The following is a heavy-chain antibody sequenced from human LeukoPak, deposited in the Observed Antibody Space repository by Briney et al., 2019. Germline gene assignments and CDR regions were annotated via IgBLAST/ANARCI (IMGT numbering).Heavy chain of an antibody. J-gene: IGHJ4*02. CDR3: ARVRAAAGHHRPFDY. CDR2: IYSGGST. V-gene: IGHV3-66*02. D-gene: IGHD6-13*01. CDR1: GFTVSSNY. Sequence: GGSLRLSCAASGFTVSSNYMSWVRQAPGKGLEWVSVIYSGGSTYYADSVKGRFTISRDNSKNTLYLQMNSLRVEDTAVYYCARVRAAAGHHRPFDYWGQGTLVTVSS.